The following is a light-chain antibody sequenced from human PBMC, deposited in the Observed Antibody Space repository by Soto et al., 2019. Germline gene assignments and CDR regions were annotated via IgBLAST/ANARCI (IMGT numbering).Light chain of an antibody. CDR1: QGVSSY. J-gene: IGKJ3*01. CDR3: QQRSNWPFT. V-gene: IGKV3D-11*01. CDR2: DAS. Sequence: EIVLTQSPATLSLSPGERATLSCRASQGVSSYLAWYQQKPGQAPRLLIYDASNRATGIPARFSGSGPGTDFTLTISSLEPEDFAVYYCQQRSNWPFTVGPGTKVDSK.